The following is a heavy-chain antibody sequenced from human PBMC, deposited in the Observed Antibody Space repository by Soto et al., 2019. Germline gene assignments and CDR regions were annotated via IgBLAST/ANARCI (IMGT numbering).Heavy chain of an antibody. Sequence: PGGSLRLSCSASGFTVSSNYMSWVRQAPGKGLEWVSVIYSGGSTYYADSVKGRFTISRDNSKNTLYLQMNSLRAEDTAVYYCASGLRSYGPLMPFDYWGQGTLVTSPQ. CDR3: ASGLRSYGPLMPFDY. V-gene: IGHV3-66*01. CDR1: GFTVSSNY. CDR2: IYSGGST. J-gene: IGHJ4*02. D-gene: IGHD5-12*01.